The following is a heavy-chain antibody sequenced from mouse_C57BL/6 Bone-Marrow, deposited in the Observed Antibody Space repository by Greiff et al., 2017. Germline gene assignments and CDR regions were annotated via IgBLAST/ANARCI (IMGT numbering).Heavy chain of an antibody. J-gene: IGHJ2*01. V-gene: IGHV1-55*01. CDR1: GYTFTSYW. Sequence: QVQLQQPGAELVKPGASVKMSCKASGYTFTSYWITWVKQRPGQGLEWIGDIYPTSGRTKYNEKFKSKAILTVETSSNTAYMQLSALTSEDSAVFCCARSGPLGRSFDYWGQGTTLTVSS. CDR2: IYPTSGRT. CDR3: ARSGPLGRSFDY. D-gene: IGHD4-1*01.